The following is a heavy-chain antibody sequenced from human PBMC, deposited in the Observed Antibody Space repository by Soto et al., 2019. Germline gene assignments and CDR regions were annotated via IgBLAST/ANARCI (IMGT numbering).Heavy chain of an antibody. J-gene: IGHJ3*02. CDR3: ARDYYDSSGSGAFDI. CDR2: INPSGGST. V-gene: IGHV1-46*01. Sequence: GASVKVSCKASGYTFTSYYMHCVRQAPGQGLEWMGIINPSGGSTSYAQKFQGRVTMTRDTSTSTVYMELSSLRSEDTAVYYCARDYYDSSGSGAFDIWGQGTMVTVSS. D-gene: IGHD3-22*01. CDR1: GYTFTSYY.